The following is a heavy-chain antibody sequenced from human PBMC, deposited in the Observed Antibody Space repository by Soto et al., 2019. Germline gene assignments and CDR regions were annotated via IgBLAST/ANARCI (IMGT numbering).Heavy chain of an antibody. V-gene: IGHV3-33*01. CDR2: IWYDGSNK. D-gene: IGHD3-10*01. CDR1: GFTFSSYG. Sequence: PGGSLRLSCAASGFTFSSYGMHWVRQAPGKGLEWVAVIWYDGSNKYYADSVKGRFTISRDNSKNTLYLQMNSLRAEDTAVYYCARDRVLLWFGEEETYGMDVWGQGTTVTVSS. CDR3: ARDRVLLWFGEEETYGMDV. J-gene: IGHJ6*02.